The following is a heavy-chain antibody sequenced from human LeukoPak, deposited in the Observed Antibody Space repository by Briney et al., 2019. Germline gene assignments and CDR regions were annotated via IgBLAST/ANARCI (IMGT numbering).Heavy chain of an antibody. D-gene: IGHD1-26*01. CDR1: GFTFSSYA. V-gene: IGHV3-23*01. CDR2: ISGSGGST. CDR3: AKLISRSPMELVGARRRAFDI. Sequence: PGGSLRLSCAASGFTFSSYAMSWVRQAPGKGLEWVSAISGSGGSTYYADSVKGRFTISRDNSKNTLYLQMNSLRAEDTAVYYCAKLISRSPMELVGARRRAFDIWGQGTMVTVSS. J-gene: IGHJ3*02.